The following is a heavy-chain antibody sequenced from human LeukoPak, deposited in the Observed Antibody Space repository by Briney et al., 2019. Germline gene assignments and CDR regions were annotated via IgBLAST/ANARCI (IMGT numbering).Heavy chain of an antibody. CDR3: ARDSGSGSNDY. CDR2: ISAGNGNT. CDR1: GYTFTSYA. V-gene: IGHV1-3*01. D-gene: IGHD1-26*01. J-gene: IGHJ4*02. Sequence: ASVKVSCKASGYTFTSYAIHWVRQAPGQRLEWMGWISAGNGNTKYSQNFQGRVTFISNTSATTAFMELSSLRSEDAAVYYCARDSGSGSNDYWGQGTLATVSS.